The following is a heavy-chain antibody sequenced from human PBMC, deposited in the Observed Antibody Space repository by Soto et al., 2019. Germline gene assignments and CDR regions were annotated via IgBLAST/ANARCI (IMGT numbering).Heavy chain of an antibody. D-gene: IGHD3-22*01. Sequence: ASVKVSCKASGYTFTNYYIYWVRQAPGQGLEWMGIINPSAGSTNYAQKFQGRITMTRDASTSTVDMILSSLRSEDSAVYYCARVPLYFDRSGFCYDHHYGMDVWGQGTSVTVSS. CDR2: INPSAGST. J-gene: IGHJ6*02. CDR1: GYTFTNYY. CDR3: ARVPLYFDRSGFCYDHHYGMDV. V-gene: IGHV1-46*01.